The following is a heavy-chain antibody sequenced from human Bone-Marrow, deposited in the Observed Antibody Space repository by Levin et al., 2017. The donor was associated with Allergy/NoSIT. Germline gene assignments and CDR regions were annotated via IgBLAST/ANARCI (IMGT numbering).Heavy chain of an antibody. CDR1: GDSITSNSYH. CDR3: ARVSSWFFGMDV. D-gene: IGHD6-13*01. CDR2: IYYTGSA. J-gene: IGHJ6*02. Sequence: SETLSLTSTVSGDSITSNSYHWGCLRQSPGKGLEWIGSIYYTGSAFYNPSLTSRVAMSLDTSKNQFSLKLRSVTAADTAVYYCARVSSWFFGMDVWGHGTTVTVSS. V-gene: IGHV4-39*07.